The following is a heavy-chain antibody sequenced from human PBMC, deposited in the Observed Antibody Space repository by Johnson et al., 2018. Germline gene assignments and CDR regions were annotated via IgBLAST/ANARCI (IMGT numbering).Heavy chain of an antibody. CDR3: ARLSTVATTYYYYMDV. J-gene: IGHJ6*03. D-gene: IGHD6-19*01. V-gene: IGHV3-72*01. CDR2: SRNKANSYTT. Sequence: VQLQESGGGLVQPGGSLRLSCAAAGFSFSDHYIDWVRRAPGKGLERVGRSRNKANSYTTEYAASVKGRFTISRDDSKNSLYMQMNSPKTEDTAVYYCARLSTVATTYYYYMDVWGKGTTVTVSS. CDR1: GFSFSDHY.